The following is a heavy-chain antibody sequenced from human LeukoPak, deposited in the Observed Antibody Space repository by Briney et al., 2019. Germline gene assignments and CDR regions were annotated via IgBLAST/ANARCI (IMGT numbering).Heavy chain of an antibody. D-gene: IGHD3-10*01. V-gene: IGHV4-59*01. CDR2: IYYSGST. J-gene: IGHJ5*02. CDR3: ARGGMVRGANWFDP. Sequence: SETLSLTCTVSGGSISSYYWSWIRQPPGKGLEWIGYIYYSGSTNYNPSLKSRVTISVDTSKNQFSLKLSSVTAADTAVYYCARGGMVRGANWFDPWGQGTPVTVSS. CDR1: GGSISSYY.